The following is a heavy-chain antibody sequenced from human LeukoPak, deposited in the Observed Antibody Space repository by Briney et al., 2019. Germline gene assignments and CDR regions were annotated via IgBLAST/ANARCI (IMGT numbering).Heavy chain of an antibody. J-gene: IGHJ5*02. CDR3: AKVDYSSSGHYPGDWFDP. V-gene: IGHV3-66*01. CDR2: IYSGGST. CDR1: EFSVGSNY. D-gene: IGHD3-22*01. Sequence: GGSLRLSCAASEFSVGSNYMTWVRQAPGKGLEWVSLIYSGGSTYYADSVKGRFTISRDNSKNTLYLQMNSLRAEDTAVYYCAKVDYSSSGHYPGDWFDPWGQGTLVTVSS.